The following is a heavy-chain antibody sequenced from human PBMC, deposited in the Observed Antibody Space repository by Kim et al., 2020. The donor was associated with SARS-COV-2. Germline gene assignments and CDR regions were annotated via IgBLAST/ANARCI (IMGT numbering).Heavy chain of an antibody. Sequence: ASVKVSCKASGYTFTSYGISWVRQAPGQGLEWMGWISAYNGNTNYAQKLQGRVTMTTDTSTSTAYMELRSLRSDDTAVYYCAGDLYYYDSSGYYEDYWGQGTLVTVSS. D-gene: IGHD3-22*01. CDR1: GYTFTSYG. CDR3: AGDLYYYDSSGYYEDY. V-gene: IGHV1-18*01. J-gene: IGHJ4*02. CDR2: ISAYNGNT.